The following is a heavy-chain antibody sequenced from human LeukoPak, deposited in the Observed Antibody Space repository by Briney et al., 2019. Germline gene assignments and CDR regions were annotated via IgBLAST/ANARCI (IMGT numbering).Heavy chain of an antibody. Sequence: ASVKVSCKASGYTFTSYYMHWVRQAPGQGLEWMGIINPSGGSTSYAQKFQGRVTISRDTSDNTLHLNMSSLSSDDTAVYFCAKLGAYRVYSFIDFWGQGVPVTVSS. CDR1: GYTFTSYY. V-gene: IGHV1-46*01. J-gene: IGHJ4*02. CDR2: INPSGGST. D-gene: IGHD3-16*01. CDR3: AKLGAYRVYSFIDF.